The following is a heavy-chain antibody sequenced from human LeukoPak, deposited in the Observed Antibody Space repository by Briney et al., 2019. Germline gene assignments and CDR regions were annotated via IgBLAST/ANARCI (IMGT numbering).Heavy chain of an antibody. CDR2: IWYDGSNK. CDR3: ARDLGRGGVDIR. CDR1: GFTFSSYG. J-gene: IGHJ4*02. V-gene: IGHV3-33*01. D-gene: IGHD5-12*01. Sequence: PGGSLRLSCAASGFTFSSYGMHWVRQAPGKGLEWVAVIWYDGSNKYYADSVKGRFTISRDNSKNTLYLQMNSLRAEDTAVYYCARDLGRGGVDIRWGQGTLVTVSS.